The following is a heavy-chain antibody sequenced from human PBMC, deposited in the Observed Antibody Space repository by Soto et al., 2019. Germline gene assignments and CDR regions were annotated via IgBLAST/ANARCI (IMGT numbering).Heavy chain of an antibody. V-gene: IGHV3-23*01. CDR2: ISGSGGST. D-gene: IGHD4-17*01. CDR3: AKDQKDYGDYLRFDY. Sequence: GGSLRLSCAASGFTFSSYAMSWVRQAPGKGLEWVSAISGSGGSTYYADSVKGRFTISRDNSKNTPYLQMNSLRAEDTAVYYYAKDQKDYGDYLRFDYWGQGTLVTVSS. CDR1: GFTFSSYA. J-gene: IGHJ4*02.